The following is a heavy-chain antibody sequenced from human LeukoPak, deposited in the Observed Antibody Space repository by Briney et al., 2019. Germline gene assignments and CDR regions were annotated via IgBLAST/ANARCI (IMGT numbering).Heavy chain of an antibody. J-gene: IGHJ6*02. CDR3: VREQRSYDFSSAFYIAHGMDV. CDR2: INHNRNT. CDR1: GGSFSGFY. Sequence: PSETLSLTCAVYGGSFSGFYWTWIRQPPGKGLEWIGQINHNRNTHYNPSLKSRVTISVDTSKNQLSLKLSSATAADTAVYYCVREQRSYDFSSAFYIAHGMDVWGQGTPVTVSS. D-gene: IGHD3-3*01. V-gene: IGHV4-34*01.